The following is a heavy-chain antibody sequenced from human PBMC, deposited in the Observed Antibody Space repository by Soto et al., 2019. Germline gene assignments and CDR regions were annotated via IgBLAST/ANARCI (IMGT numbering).Heavy chain of an antibody. CDR3: ARESASGSYLLDY. J-gene: IGHJ4*02. V-gene: IGHV3-33*01. D-gene: IGHD1-26*01. CDR1: GFTFSSYG. CDR2: IWYDGSNK. Sequence: QVQLVESGGGVVQPGRSLRLSCAASGFTFSSYGMHWVRQAPGKGLEWVAVIWYDGSNKYYADSVKGRFTISRDNSKNTLYRQMNSLRAEDTAVYYCARESASGSYLLDYWGQGTLVTVSS.